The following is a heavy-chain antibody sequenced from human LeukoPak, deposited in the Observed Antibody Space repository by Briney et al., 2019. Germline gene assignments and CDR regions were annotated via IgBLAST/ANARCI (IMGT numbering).Heavy chain of an antibody. CDR2: IIPILGIA. Sequence: ASVKVSCKASRGTFSSYAISWVRQAPGQGLEWMGRIIPILGIANYAQKFQGRVTITADKSTSTAYMELSSLRSEDTAVYYCASRSDYSNYDYWGQGTLVTVSS. J-gene: IGHJ4*02. D-gene: IGHD4-4*01. CDR1: RGTFSSYA. CDR3: ASRSDYSNYDY. V-gene: IGHV1-69*04.